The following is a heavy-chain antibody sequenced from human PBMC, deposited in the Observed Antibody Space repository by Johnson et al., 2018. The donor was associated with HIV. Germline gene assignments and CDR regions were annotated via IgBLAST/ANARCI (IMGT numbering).Heavy chain of an antibody. J-gene: IGHJ3*02. CDR2: ISYDGSNK. D-gene: IGHD6-6*01. CDR3: ARESELVSSSDAFDI. V-gene: IGHV3-30*04. Sequence: VQLVESGGGLVQPGGSLRLSCAASGFTFSSYAMHWVRQAPGKGLEWVAVISYDGSNKYYADSVKGRFTISRDNSKNTLYLQMNSLRAEDTAVYYCARESELVSSSDAFDIWGQGTMVTVSS. CDR1: GFTFSSYA.